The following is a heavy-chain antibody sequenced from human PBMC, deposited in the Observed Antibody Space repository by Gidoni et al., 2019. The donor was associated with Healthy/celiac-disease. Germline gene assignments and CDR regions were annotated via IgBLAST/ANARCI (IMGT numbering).Heavy chain of an antibody. D-gene: IGHD2-2*02. J-gene: IGHJ6*02. Sequence: QVQLVQSGAEVKKPGSSVKVSCTASGGTFSSYAISWVRQAPGQGLAWMGGIIPIFGTANYAQKFQGRVTITADKSTSTAYMELSSLRSEDTAVYYCARAPCSSTSCYNYYYYGMDVWGQGTTVTVSS. CDR2: IIPIFGTA. CDR3: ARAPCSSTSCYNYYYYGMDV. CDR1: GGTFSSYA. V-gene: IGHV1-69*06.